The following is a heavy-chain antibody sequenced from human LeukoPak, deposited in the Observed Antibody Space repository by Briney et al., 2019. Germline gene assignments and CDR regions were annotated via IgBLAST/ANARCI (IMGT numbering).Heavy chain of an antibody. Sequence: GGSLRLSCAASGFTFSSYSMNWVRQAPGKGLEWVSSISSSSSYIYYADSVKGRFTISRDNAKNSLYLQMNSLRAEDTAVYYCARDNAWFGDAFDIWGQGSMVTISS. CDR3: ARDNAWFGDAFDI. CDR2: ISSSSSYI. CDR1: GFTFSSYS. J-gene: IGHJ3*02. V-gene: IGHV3-21*01. D-gene: IGHD3-10*01.